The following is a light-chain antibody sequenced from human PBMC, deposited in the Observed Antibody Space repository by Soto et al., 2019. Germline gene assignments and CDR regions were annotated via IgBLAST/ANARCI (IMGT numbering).Light chain of an antibody. CDR2: GAS. Sequence: EIVLTQSPGTLSLSPGERATLSCRASQSISSNYLAWYQQKPGQAPRLLIYGASNRATGIPDRFTGSGSGTDFTLTISRLEPEDFAVYFCQQYVSSPMYTFGQGTKVDIK. V-gene: IGKV3-20*01. J-gene: IGKJ2*01. CDR3: QQYVSSPMYT. CDR1: QSISSNY.